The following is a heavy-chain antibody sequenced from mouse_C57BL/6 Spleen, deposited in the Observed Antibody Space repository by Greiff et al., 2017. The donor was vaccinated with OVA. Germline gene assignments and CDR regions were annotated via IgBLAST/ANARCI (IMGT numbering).Heavy chain of an antibody. V-gene: IGHV1-81*01. Sequence: VQRVESGAELARPGASVKLSCKASGYTFTSYGISWVKQRTGQGLEWIGEIYPRSGNTYYNEKFKGKATLTADKSSSTAYMELRSLTSEDSAVYFCARKKGITTVIDYWGQGTTLTVSS. J-gene: IGHJ2*01. CDR3: ARKKGITTVIDY. CDR1: GYTFTSYG. D-gene: IGHD1-1*01. CDR2: IYPRSGNT.